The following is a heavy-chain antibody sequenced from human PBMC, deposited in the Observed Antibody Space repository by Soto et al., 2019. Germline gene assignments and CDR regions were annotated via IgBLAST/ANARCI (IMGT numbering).Heavy chain of an antibody. V-gene: IGHV5-51*01. J-gene: IGHJ4*01. CDR2: IYPGDSDT. D-gene: IGHD1-26*01. Sequence: GESLKISCKASGYSFASYWIGWVRQMPGKGLEWMGFIYPGDSDTRYSPSFQGQVTISADKSISTAYLQLGSLKASDTAMYYCASGSDYFDYWGHGTLVTVSS. CDR3: ASGSDYFDY. CDR1: GYSFASYW.